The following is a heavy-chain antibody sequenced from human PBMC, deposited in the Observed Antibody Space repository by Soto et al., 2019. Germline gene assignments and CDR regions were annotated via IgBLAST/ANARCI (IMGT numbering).Heavy chain of an antibody. CDR2: INPNTSAT. CDR1: GYTFTSYG. CDR3: ARITRGRDHYYGMDV. V-gene: IGHV1-2*02. J-gene: IGHJ6*02. Sequence: GASVKVSCKASGYTFTSYGINWLRQAPGQGLEWMGWINPNTSATNYAQKFQGRVTMTRDTSLGTAYMELTSLRPDDTALYYCARITRGRDHYYGMDVWGQGTTVTVSS.